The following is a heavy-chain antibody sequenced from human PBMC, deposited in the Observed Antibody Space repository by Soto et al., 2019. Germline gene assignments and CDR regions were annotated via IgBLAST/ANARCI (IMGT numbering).Heavy chain of an antibody. CDR2: ISYDGSNK. V-gene: IGHV3-30*18. D-gene: IGHD6-13*01. J-gene: IGHJ1*01. CDR3: AKRAPQSSYSSKNEYFQH. CDR1: GFIFSGHG. Sequence: PGGSLRLSCVAPGFIFSGHGMHWVRQAPGKGLEWVAVISYDGSNKYYADSVKGRFTISRDNSKNTLYLQMNSLRAEDTAVYYCAKRAPQSSYSSKNEYFQHWGQGTLVTVSS.